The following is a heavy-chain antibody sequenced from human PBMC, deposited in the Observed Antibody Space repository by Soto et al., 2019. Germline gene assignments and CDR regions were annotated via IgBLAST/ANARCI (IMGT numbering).Heavy chain of an antibody. CDR1: GYTFTGYY. Sequence: QVQLVQSGAEVKEPGASVRVSCKASGYTFTGYYIHWVRQAPGQGLEWMGWINPNSGEAKYAQKFQGRVTMTRDTSTDYMELSTLRSDDTAVYYCARSLSTIGARPDYWGQGTLVTVSS. CDR3: ARSLSTIGARPDY. J-gene: IGHJ4*02. CDR2: INPNSGEA. D-gene: IGHD6-6*01. V-gene: IGHV1-2*02.